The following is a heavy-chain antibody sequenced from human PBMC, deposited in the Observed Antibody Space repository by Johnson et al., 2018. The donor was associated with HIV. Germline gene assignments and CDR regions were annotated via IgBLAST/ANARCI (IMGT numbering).Heavy chain of an antibody. V-gene: IGHV3-25*03. J-gene: IGHJ3*02. D-gene: IGHD5-18*01. CDR3: ARVEQQLWLRGAFDI. CDR2: VNPNGGCT. CDR1: QFTFSRYY. Sequence: VQLVESGGGLAKPAWSPRLSCAASQFTFSRYYMNCVRQAPGNGLELVGQVNPNGGCTHLIDSGKERFNTSRDNAKNTLYLQMNSLRAEDTAVYYCARVEQQLWLRGAFDIWGQGTMVTVSS.